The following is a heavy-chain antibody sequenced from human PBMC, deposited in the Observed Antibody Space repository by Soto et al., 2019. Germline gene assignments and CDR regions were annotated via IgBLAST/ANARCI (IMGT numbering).Heavy chain of an antibody. V-gene: IGHV4-4*07. CDR3: VASLAASGLNWLDP. CDR2: IFANGHT. Sequence: VSLTCIVSGSSISEKYWNWVRQPPGKGLEWIGLIFANGHTDYNPSLKSRVTMSVDASKNQFSLRLTSMTAADTAVYYCVASLAASGLNWLDPWGRGTLVTVSS. D-gene: IGHD6-13*01. CDR1: GSSISEKY. J-gene: IGHJ5*02.